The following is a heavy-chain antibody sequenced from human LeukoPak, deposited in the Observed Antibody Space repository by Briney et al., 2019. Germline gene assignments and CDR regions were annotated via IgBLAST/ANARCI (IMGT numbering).Heavy chain of an antibody. Sequence: ASVKVSCKASGYTLTSHAMHLVRQAPGQRPEWMGWINAGNGNTKYSQKFQGTVTITRETSARTAYMEVSSLKSEDTAVYYCGRGILWLGEGGYFDYWGQRTLVTVSS. CDR1: GYTLTSHA. V-gene: IGHV1-3*01. CDR3: GRGILWLGEGGYFDY. CDR2: INAGNGNT. D-gene: IGHD3-10*01. J-gene: IGHJ4*02.